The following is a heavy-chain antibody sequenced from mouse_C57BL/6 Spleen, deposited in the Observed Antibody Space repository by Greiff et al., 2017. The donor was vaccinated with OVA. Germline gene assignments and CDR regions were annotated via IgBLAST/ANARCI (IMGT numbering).Heavy chain of an antibody. CDR2: IHPNSGST. CDR3: ARYYGNSYNWYIDV. J-gene: IGHJ1*03. V-gene: IGHV1-64*01. Sequence: QVQLQQPGAELVKPGASVKLSCKASGYTFTSYWMRWVKQRPGQGLEWIGMIHPNSGSTNYNEKFKSKATMTVDKTTSTAYMQHNSLTSDDSAVYYCARYYGNSYNWYIDVWGTGTTVTVSS. D-gene: IGHD1-1*01. CDR1: GYTFTSYW.